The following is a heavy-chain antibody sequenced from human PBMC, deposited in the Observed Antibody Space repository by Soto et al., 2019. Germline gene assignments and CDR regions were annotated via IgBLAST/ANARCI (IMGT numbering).Heavy chain of an antibody. D-gene: IGHD2-2*01. J-gene: IGHJ6*02. V-gene: IGHV1-2*04. Sequence: ASVKVSCKTSGYTFTGYYMHWVRQAPGQGLEWMGWINPNSGGTNYAQNFQGWVTMTRDTSISTAYMELSRLRSDDTAVYYCARGMVCTSCSFPSRFHVRGYYYYYGLAVWGQGTTVTVPS. CDR1: GYTFTGYY. CDR2: INPNSGGT. CDR3: ARGMVCTSCSFPSRFHVRGYYYYYGLAV.